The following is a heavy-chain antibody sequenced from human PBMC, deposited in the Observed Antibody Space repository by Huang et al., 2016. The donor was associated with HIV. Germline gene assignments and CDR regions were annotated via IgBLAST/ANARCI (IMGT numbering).Heavy chain of an antibody. Sequence: QLQLQESGPGLVKPSETLSLTCTVSGGSISRSSYYWGWIRQPPGKGLEWIGTIYYSVSTYYNPSLKGRVTISVDTSKNQFSLKLSSGTAADTAVYYCARHERWAMVRGVPQWGFDYWGQGTLVTVSS. CDR2: IYYSVST. V-gene: IGHV4-39*01. D-gene: IGHD3-10*01. CDR1: GGSISRSSYY. J-gene: IGHJ4*02. CDR3: ARHERWAMVRGVPQWGFDY.